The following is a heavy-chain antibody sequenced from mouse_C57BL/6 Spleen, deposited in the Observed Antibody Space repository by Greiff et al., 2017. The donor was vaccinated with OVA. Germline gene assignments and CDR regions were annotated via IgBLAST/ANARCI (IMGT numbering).Heavy chain of an antibody. Sequence: EVKLMESGGGLVKPGGSLKLSCAASGFTFSDYGMHWVRQAPEKGLEWVAYISSGSSTIYYAATVKGRFTISRDNAKNTLFLQMTSLRSEDTAMYYCARLDYDVLDYWGQGTTLTVSS. J-gene: IGHJ2*01. D-gene: IGHD2-4*01. V-gene: IGHV5-17*01. CDR3: ARLDYDVLDY. CDR2: ISSGSSTI. CDR1: GFTFSDYG.